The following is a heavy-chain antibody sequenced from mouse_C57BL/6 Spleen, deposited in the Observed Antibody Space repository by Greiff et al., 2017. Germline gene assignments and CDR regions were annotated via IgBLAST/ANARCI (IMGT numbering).Heavy chain of an antibody. CDR1: GYTFTSYW. J-gene: IGHJ3*01. CDR2: IHPNSGST. CDR3: ARSGYDGCYGAY. V-gene: IGHV1-64*01. D-gene: IGHD2-3*01. Sequence: QVQLQQPGAELVKPGASVKLSCKASGYTFTSYWMHWVKQRPGQGLEWIGMIHPNSGSTNYNEKFKSKATLTVDKSSSTAYMQLRSLTSEDSAVYDCARSGYDGCYGAYWGQGTLVTVSA.